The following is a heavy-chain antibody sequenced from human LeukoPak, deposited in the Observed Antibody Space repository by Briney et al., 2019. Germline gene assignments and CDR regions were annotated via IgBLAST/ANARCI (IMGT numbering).Heavy chain of an antibody. CDR2: INHSGST. CDR3: ARERQTWIQLWFFDY. D-gene: IGHD5-18*01. CDR1: GFASKNYY. Sequence: KSGGSLRLSCAASGFASKNYYLDWVRLAPGKGLEWIGEINHSGSTNYNPSLKSRVTISVDTSKNQFSLKLSSVTAADTAVYYCARERQTWIQLWFFDYWGQGTLVTVSS. V-gene: IGHV4-34*01. J-gene: IGHJ4*02.